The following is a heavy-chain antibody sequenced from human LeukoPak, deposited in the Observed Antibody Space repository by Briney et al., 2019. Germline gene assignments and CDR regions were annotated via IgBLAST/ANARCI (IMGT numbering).Heavy chain of an antibody. V-gene: IGHV3-30*04. Sequence: PGGSLRLSCAASGFTFSSYAMHWVRQAPGKGLEWVAVISYDGSNKYYADSVEGRFTISRDNSKNTLYLQMNSLRIEDTAIYYCARDRSSGWPTYYFDYWGQGTLVTVSS. CDR1: GFTFSSYA. CDR3: ARDRSSGWPTYYFDY. J-gene: IGHJ4*02. D-gene: IGHD6-19*01. CDR2: ISYDGSNK.